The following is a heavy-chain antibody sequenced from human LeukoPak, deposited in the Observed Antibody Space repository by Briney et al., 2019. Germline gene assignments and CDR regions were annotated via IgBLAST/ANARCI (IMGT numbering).Heavy chain of an antibody. D-gene: IGHD6-19*01. J-gene: IGHJ3*02. CDR3: ARLQYDSGPRGGLDI. Sequence: GGSLRLSCVVSGFTLSSDWMSWVRQAPGKGLEWVANIKKDGIEKYYVESVKGRFTISRDNAKNSLSLQMNSLRAEDTALYYCARLQYDSGPRGGLDIWGQGTMVTVSS. V-gene: IGHV3-7*03. CDR1: GFTLSSDW. CDR2: IKKDGIEK.